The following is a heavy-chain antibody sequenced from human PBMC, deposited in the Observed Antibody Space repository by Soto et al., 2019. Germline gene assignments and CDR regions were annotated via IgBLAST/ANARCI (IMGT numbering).Heavy chain of an antibody. Sequence: GGSLRLSCAASGFTFDDYAMHWVRQAPGKGLERVSGISWNSGSIGYADSVKGRFTISRDNVKNSLYLQMNSLRAEDTALYYCAKDITPYYYYGMDVWGQGTTVTVSS. CDR3: AKDITPYYYYGMDV. CDR1: GFTFDDYA. J-gene: IGHJ6*02. V-gene: IGHV3-9*01. CDR2: ISWNSGSI.